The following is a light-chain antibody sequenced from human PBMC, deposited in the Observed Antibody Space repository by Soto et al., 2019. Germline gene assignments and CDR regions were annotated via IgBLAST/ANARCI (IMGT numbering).Light chain of an antibody. CDR2: EVS. CDR3: SSFTGRSTYV. Sequence: QSALTQPPSVSGSPGQSVTISCSGTRSDVGSYNRLSWYQQPPGTAPKLMINEVSNRPSGCPDRFSGSKSGNTASLTFSGHQAENEPDYSCSSFTGRSTYVFGTGTKVTVL. J-gene: IGLJ1*01. V-gene: IGLV2-18*02. CDR1: RSDVGSYNR.